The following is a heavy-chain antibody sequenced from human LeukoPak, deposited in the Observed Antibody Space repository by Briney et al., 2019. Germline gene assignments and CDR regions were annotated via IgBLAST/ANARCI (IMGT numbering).Heavy chain of an antibody. CDR3: ATAGSSGYYPDY. CDR2: FDPEDSET. Sequence: GASVTVSCKVSGYTLTELSMHWVRQAPGKGLEWMGGFDPEDSETIYAQKFQGRVTMTEDTSTDTAYMELSSLRSEDTAVYYCATAGSSGYYPDYWGQGTLVTVSS. D-gene: IGHD3-22*01. CDR1: GYTLTELS. V-gene: IGHV1-24*01. J-gene: IGHJ4*02.